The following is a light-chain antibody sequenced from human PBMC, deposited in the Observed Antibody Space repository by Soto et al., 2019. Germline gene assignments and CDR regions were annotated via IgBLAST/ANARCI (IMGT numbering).Light chain of an antibody. CDR1: QSISSW. J-gene: IGKJ4*01. CDR2: KAS. V-gene: IGKV1-5*03. Sequence: DIQMTQSPSTLSASVGDRVTITCRASQSISSWLAWYQQKPGKAPKLLIYKASSLESGVPSRFRGSGSGTELTLTLSSLQPDDFATYYCQKYNSYSLLTFGGGTKVEMK. CDR3: QKYNSYSLLT.